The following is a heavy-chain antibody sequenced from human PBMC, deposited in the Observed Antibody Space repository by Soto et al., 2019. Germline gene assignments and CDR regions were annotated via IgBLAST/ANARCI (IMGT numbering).Heavy chain of an antibody. Sequence: QVQLVQSGAEVKKPGASVKVSCKASGYTFTSYGISWVRQAPGQGLEWMGWISAYNGNTNYAQKLQGRVTMTTCTATSTAYMELTSLRSEATAVYYCARDRGRYALDYWRQGRLVTVSS. D-gene: IGHD3-16*01. CDR3: ARDRGRYALDY. V-gene: IGHV1-18*01. CDR1: GYTFTSYG. CDR2: ISAYNGNT. J-gene: IGHJ4*02.